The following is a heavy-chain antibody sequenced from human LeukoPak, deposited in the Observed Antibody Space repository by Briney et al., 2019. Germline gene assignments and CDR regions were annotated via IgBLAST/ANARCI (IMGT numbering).Heavy chain of an antibody. CDR1: GYTFTSYY. CDR2: INPSGGST. D-gene: IGHD3-3*01. J-gene: IGHJ5*02. V-gene: IGHV1-46*01. CDR3: ARDSSQTYYDFWSGYSTPVNWFDP. Sequence: ASVKVSCKASGYTFTSYYMHWVRQAPGQGLEWMGIINPSGGSTSYAQKFQGRVTVTRDTSTSTVYMELSSLRSEDTAVYYCARDSSQTYYDFWSGYSTPVNWFDPWGQGTLVTVSS.